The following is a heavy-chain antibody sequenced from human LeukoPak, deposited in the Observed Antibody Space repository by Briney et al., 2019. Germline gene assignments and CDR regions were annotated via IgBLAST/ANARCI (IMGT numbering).Heavy chain of an antibody. V-gene: IGHV3-15*01. Sequence: GGPLRLSCAASGFTFNNAWMSWVRQAPGKGLEWVGRIKSKTHGVTTDYAAPVKGRFTISRDDSKNTLYLQMNSLKTEDTAVYYCSHDYGGYGGYDYWGQGTLVTVSS. J-gene: IGHJ4*02. CDR1: GFTFNNAW. D-gene: IGHD4-17*01. CDR2: IKSKTHGVTT. CDR3: SHDYGGYGGYDY.